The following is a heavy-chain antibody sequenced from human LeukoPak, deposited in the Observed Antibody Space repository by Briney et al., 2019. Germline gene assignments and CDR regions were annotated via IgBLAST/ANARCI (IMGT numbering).Heavy chain of an antibody. CDR2: INHSRST. CDR3: ASRRLRYFDWLLYYFDY. CDR1: GGSISSSSYY. J-gene: IGHJ4*02. Sequence: PSETLSLTCTVYGGSISSSSYYWGWIRQPPGKGLEWNGEINHSRSTNYNPSLKSRVTISVDTSKNQFSLKLSSVTAADTAVYYCASRRLRYFDWLLYYFDYWGQGTLVTVSS. D-gene: IGHD3-9*01. V-gene: IGHV4-39*07.